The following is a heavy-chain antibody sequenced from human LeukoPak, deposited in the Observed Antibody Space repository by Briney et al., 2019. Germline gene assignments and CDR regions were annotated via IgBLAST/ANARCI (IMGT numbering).Heavy chain of an antibody. CDR3: ARDEDGNFDY. J-gene: IGHJ4*02. Sequence: SVKVSCKASGGTFSSYAISWVRQAPGQGLEWMGRILPILGIANYAQKFQGRVTITADKSTSTAYMELSSLRSEDTAVYYCARDEDGNFDYWGQGTLVTVSS. CDR2: ILPILGIA. CDR1: GGTFSSYA. V-gene: IGHV1-69*04.